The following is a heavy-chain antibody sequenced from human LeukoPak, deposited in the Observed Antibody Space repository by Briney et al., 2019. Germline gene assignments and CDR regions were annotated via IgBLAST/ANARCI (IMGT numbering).Heavy chain of an antibody. CDR1: GYTFTSYD. J-gene: IGHJ4*02. D-gene: IGHD3-3*01. CDR3: ARDLDGYDFWSGYVFDY. Sequence: ASVKVSCKASGYTFTSYDINWVRQATGQGLEWMGWMNPNSGNTGYAQKFQGRVTMTRNTSISTAYMELSSLRSEDTAVYYCARDLDGYDFWSGYVFDYWGQGTLVTVSS. V-gene: IGHV1-8*01. CDR2: MNPNSGNT.